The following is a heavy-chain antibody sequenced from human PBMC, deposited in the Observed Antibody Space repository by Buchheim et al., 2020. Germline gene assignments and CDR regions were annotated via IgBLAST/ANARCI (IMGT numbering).Heavy chain of an antibody. D-gene: IGHD6-19*01. Sequence: QVQLQESGPGLVKPSGTLSLTCTVSGGSISSYYWSWIRQPAGKGPEWIGEVHQSGSTNSNPSLKSRVTISVDKSKNQFSLNLSSVTAADTAVYYCAASSGWYRIDSWGQGTL. CDR2: VHQSGST. CDR3: AASSGWYRIDS. J-gene: IGHJ4*02. V-gene: IGHV4-59*12. CDR1: GGSISSYY.